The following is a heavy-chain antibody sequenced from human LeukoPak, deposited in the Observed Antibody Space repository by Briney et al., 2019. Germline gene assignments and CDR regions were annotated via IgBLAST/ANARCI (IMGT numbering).Heavy chain of an antibody. V-gene: IGHV4-39*01. D-gene: IGHD3-3*01. J-gene: IGHJ4*02. Sequence: SETLSLTCTVSGGSIRSSYYYWGWIRQPPGKGLEWIGSIYDSGSTYYNPSLKSRVTISVDTSKNQFSLKLNSVTAADTAVYYCATGGKYYDFWSGLVFDYWGQGTLVTVSS. CDR3: ATGGKYYDFWSGLVFDY. CDR2: IYDSGST. CDR1: GGSIRSSYYY.